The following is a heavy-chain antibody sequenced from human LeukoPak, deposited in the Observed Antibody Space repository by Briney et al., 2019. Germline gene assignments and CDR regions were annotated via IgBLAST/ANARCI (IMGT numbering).Heavy chain of an antibody. CDR1: GYTFTDYY. V-gene: IGHV1-69-2*01. J-gene: IGHJ4*02. CDR3: ATVHSSSWYFAIDY. CDR2: VDPEDGET. Sequence: ASVKVSCKVSGYTFTDYYMHWVQQAPGKGLEWMGLVDPEDGETIYAEKFQGRVIITADTSTDTAYMELSSLRSEDTAVYYCATVHSSSWYFAIDYWGQGTLVTVSS. D-gene: IGHD6-13*01.